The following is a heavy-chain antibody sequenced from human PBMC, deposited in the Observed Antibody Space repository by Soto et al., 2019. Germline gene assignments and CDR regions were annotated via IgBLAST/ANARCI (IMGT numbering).Heavy chain of an antibody. Sequence: GGSLRLSCAASGFTFSSYSMNWVRQAPGKGLEWVSYISSSSSTIYYADSVKGRFTISRDNAKNSLYPQMNSLRAEDTAVYYCARDLGSSWYPEYFQHWGQGTLVTVSS. D-gene: IGHD6-13*01. CDR2: ISSSSSTI. CDR3: ARDLGSSWYPEYFQH. CDR1: GFTFSSYS. J-gene: IGHJ1*01. V-gene: IGHV3-48*01.